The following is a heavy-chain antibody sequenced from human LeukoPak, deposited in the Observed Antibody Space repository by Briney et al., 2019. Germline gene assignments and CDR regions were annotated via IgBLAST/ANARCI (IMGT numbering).Heavy chain of an antibody. V-gene: IGHV1-8*01. Sequence: ASVKVSCKASGYTFTSYDINWVRQATGQGLEWMGWMNPNSGNTGYAQKFQGRVTMTRNTSISTAYMELSSLRSEDTAVYYCARARGGREWSSYPRGYYDSSGYWFDPWGQGTLVTVSS. CDR1: GYTFTSYD. J-gene: IGHJ5*02. CDR3: ARARGGREWSSYPRGYYDSSGYWFDP. D-gene: IGHD3-22*01. CDR2: MNPNSGNT.